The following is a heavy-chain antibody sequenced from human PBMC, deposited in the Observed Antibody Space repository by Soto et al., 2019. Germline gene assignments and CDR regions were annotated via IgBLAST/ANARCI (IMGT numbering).Heavy chain of an antibody. D-gene: IGHD2-2*01. Sequence: QVQLVQSGAEVKTPGASVRVSCKASGYTFTGYYIHWVREAPGQGLEWMGWINPQTGGTSYAQKFQGRVTLSRDTSINTAYLELSRLRFDDAAVYFCARERYQVISDGMDVWGQGITVTVSS. CDR3: ARERYQVISDGMDV. CDR2: INPQTGGT. J-gene: IGHJ6*02. V-gene: IGHV1-2*02. CDR1: GYTFTGYY.